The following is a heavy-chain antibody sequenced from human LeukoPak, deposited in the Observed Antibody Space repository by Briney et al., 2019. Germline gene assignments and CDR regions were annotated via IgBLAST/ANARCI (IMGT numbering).Heavy chain of an antibody. V-gene: IGHV1-2*02. Sequence: ASVTVSCKASGYIFIDHYMHWVRQAPGQELEWMGWINPDSGATNYAQKFQGGVTMTRDTSISTAYMELSGLRSDDTAVYYCARTGDPAYDAFDIWGQGTLVTVSS. CDR3: ARTGDPAYDAFDI. D-gene: IGHD7-27*01. J-gene: IGHJ3*02. CDR1: GYIFIDHY. CDR2: INPDSGAT.